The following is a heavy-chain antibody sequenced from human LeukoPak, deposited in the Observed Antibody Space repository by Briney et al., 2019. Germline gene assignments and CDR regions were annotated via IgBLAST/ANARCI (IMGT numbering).Heavy chain of an antibody. J-gene: IGHJ5*02. Sequence: ASVKVSCKASGYTFTRYGINWVRQAPGQGLEWMGWISAYNGNTNYARKLQGRVTMTTDTSTTTAYMDLRSLRSDDTAVYYCARDPHSYGSGSYLGWFDPWAREPWSPSPQ. CDR1: GYTFTRYG. CDR2: ISAYNGNT. D-gene: IGHD3-10*01. V-gene: IGHV1-18*01. CDR3: ARDPHSYGSGSYLGWFDP.